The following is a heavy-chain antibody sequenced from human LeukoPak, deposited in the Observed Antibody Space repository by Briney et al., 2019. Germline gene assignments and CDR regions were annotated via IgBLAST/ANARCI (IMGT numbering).Heavy chain of an antibody. J-gene: IGHJ4*02. V-gene: IGHV1-58*01. D-gene: IGHD4-11*01. Sequence: SVKVSCKASGFTFTSSAVQWVRQARGQRLEWIGWIVVGSGKTNYAQKFQERVTITRYISTITAYMELSSLRSEDTAVYYCAPGTSIQSTNYWGQGTLVTVSS. CDR3: APGTSIQSTNY. CDR1: GFTFTSSA. CDR2: IVVGSGKT.